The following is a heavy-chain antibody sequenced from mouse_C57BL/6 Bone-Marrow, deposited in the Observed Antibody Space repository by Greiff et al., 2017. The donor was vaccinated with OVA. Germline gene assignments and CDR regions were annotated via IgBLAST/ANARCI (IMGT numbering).Heavy chain of an antibody. CDR2: IHPNSGST. D-gene: IGHD1-1*01. Sequence: QVQLKQPGAELVKPGASVKLSCKASGYTFTSYWMHWVKQRPGQGLEWIGMIHPNSGSTNYNEKFKSKATLTVDKSSSTAYMQLSSLTSEDSAVYYCARPIVYYGSTSFAYWGQGTLVTVSA. V-gene: IGHV1-64*01. CDR1: GYTFTSYW. J-gene: IGHJ3*01. CDR3: ARPIVYYGSTSFAY.